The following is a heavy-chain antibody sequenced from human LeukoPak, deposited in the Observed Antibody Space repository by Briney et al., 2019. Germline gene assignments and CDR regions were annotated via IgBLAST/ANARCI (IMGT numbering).Heavy chain of an antibody. V-gene: IGHV3-23*01. CDR3: AKVSNYYYYYGMDV. CDR1: GFTFSSSA. CDR2: ISNNGGYT. Sequence: PGGSLRLSCAASGFTFSSSAMSWVRQAPGKGLEWVSAISNNGGYTYYADSVKGRFTISRDSSKNTLYLQMNSLRAEDTAVYYCAKVSNYYYYYGMDVWGQGTTVTVSS. J-gene: IGHJ6*02.